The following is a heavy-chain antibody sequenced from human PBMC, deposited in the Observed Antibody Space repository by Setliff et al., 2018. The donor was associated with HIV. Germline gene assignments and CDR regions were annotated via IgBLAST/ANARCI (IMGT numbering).Heavy chain of an antibody. CDR2: IIPILGIA. D-gene: IGHD1-26*01. CDR1: GGTFSSYA. J-gene: IGHJ4*02. Sequence: SVKVSCKASGGTFSSYAISWVRQAPGQGLEWMGGIIPILGIANYAQKFQGRVTITADESTSTAYMELSSLRSEDTAVYYCARDVGGSQKFDYWGQGTLVTVS. CDR3: ARDVGGSQKFDY. V-gene: IGHV1-69*10.